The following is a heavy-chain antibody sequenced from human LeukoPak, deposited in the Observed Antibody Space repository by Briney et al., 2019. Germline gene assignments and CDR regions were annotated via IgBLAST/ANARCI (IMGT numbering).Heavy chain of an antibody. CDR3: AREIPGSAFDI. CDR2: IYYSGST. CDR1: GGSISTYY. J-gene: IGHJ3*02. Sequence: PSETLSLTCTVSGGSISTYYWSWIRQPPGKGLEWIGYIYYSGSTNYNPSLKSRVTISVDTSKNQFSLKVSSVTAADTAVYYCAREIPGSAFDIWGQGTMVTVSS. V-gene: IGHV4-59*01.